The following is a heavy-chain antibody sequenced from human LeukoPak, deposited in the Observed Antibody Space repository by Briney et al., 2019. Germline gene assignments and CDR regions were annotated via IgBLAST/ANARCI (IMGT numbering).Heavy chain of an antibody. Sequence: EASVKVPCKASGYIFTSYGINWVRQAPGQGLEWMGWISAYNGNTNYAQKLQGRVTMTTDTSTSTAYMELRSLRSDDTAIYYCARDKPYSSGWYGLNFDYWGQGTLVTVSS. CDR3: ARDKPYSSGWYGLNFDY. V-gene: IGHV1-18*01. J-gene: IGHJ4*02. D-gene: IGHD6-19*01. CDR1: GYIFTSYG. CDR2: ISAYNGNT.